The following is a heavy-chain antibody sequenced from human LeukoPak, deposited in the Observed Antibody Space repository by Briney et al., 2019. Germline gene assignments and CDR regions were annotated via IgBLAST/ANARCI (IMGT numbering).Heavy chain of an antibody. V-gene: IGHV3-66*01. J-gene: IGHJ4*02. D-gene: IGHD6-13*01. CDR2: IYSGGST. Sequence: GGSLRLSCVASGFTVSSNYMSWVRQAPGKGLEWVSVIYSGGSTYYADSVKGRFTFSRDNSKNTLYLQMNSLRAEDTAVYYCARDRQQLVRSFDYWGQGTLVTVSS. CDR3: ARDRQQLVRSFDY. CDR1: GFTVSSNY.